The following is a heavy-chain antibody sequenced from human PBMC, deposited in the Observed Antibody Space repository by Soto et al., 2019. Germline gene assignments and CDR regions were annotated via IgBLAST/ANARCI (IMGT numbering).Heavy chain of an antibody. CDR2: ISSSGSTI. J-gene: IGHJ4*02. CDR3: ARVCYGDYGQLVGAFDY. D-gene: IGHD4-17*01. Sequence: RGSLRLSCAASGFTFSSYEMNWVRQAPGKGLEWVSYISSSGSTIYYADSVKGRFTISRDNAKNSLYLQMNSLRAEDTAVYYCARVCYGDYGQLVGAFDYWGQGTLVTVSS. CDR1: GFTFSSYE. V-gene: IGHV3-48*03.